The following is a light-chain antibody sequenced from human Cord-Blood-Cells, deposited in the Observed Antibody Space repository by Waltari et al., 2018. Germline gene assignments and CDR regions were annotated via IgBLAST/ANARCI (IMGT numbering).Light chain of an antibody. J-gene: IGLJ2*01. Sequence: SYVLTPPPSVSVAPGKTARITCGGNNIGSKSVHWYQQKPGQAPVLVSYYDSDRPSGIPERFSGSNSGNTATLTISRVEAGDEADYYCQVWDSSSDHVVFGGGTKLTVL. V-gene: IGLV3-21*04. CDR3: QVWDSSSDHVV. CDR2: YDS. CDR1: NIGSKS.